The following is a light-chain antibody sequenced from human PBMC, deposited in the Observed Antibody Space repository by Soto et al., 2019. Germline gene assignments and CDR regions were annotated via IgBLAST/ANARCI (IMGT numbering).Light chain of an antibody. CDR1: QSVSRN. J-gene: IGKJ2*01. CDR3: QQYGDWPPDT. V-gene: IGKV3-15*01. CDR2: DAS. Sequence: EIVMTQSPPPPSVSPVERANLSSRASQSVSRNLAWYQQKPGQPPRLLIYDASTRATGVPARFGGSGSGREFTLTISGMQSEDFSVYYCQQYGDWPPDTFGQGTKVEI.